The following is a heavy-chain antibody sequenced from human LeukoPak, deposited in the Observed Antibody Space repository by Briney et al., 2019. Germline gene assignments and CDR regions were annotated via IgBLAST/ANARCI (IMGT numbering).Heavy chain of an antibody. D-gene: IGHD6-13*01. CDR3: AVIAAAGYYFDY. CDR1: GFTSSSYW. Sequence: PGGSLRLSCAASGFTSSSYWMSWVRQAPGKGLEWVSVIYSGGSTYYADSVKGRFTISRDNSKNTLYLQMNSLRAEDTAVYYCAVIAAAGYYFDYWGQGTLVTVSS. CDR2: IYSGGST. J-gene: IGHJ4*02. V-gene: IGHV3-53*01.